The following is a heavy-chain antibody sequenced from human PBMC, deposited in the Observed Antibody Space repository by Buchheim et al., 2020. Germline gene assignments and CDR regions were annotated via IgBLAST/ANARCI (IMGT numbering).Heavy chain of an antibody. Sequence: EVQLVESGGGLVQPGGSLRLSCAASGFTFSSYAMSWVRQAPGKGLDWVSAISGSGVSTYYADPVKGRFTISRDNSKNTLYLQMNSLRAEDTAVYYCAKGPLAVAAPKRYNWFDPWGQGTL. D-gene: IGHD6-19*01. CDR2: ISGSGVST. CDR1: GFTFSSYA. V-gene: IGHV3-23*04. CDR3: AKGPLAVAAPKRYNWFDP. J-gene: IGHJ5*02.